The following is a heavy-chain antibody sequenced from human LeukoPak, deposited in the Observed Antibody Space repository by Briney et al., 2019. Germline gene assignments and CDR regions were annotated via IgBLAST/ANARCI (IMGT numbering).Heavy chain of an antibody. CDR2: ISLSGLT. V-gene: IGHV4-4*02. CDR1: GGSSSTTNW. J-gene: IGHJ4*02. Sequence: SETLSLTCGVSGGSSSTTNWWSWVRQPPGQGLEWIGEISLSGLTNYSPSLNSRVTMSLDKPKNQLSLNLSSVTAADTAVYYCSRENGAFSPFGFWGQGTLVTVPS. D-gene: IGHD2-8*01. CDR3: SRENGAFSPFGF.